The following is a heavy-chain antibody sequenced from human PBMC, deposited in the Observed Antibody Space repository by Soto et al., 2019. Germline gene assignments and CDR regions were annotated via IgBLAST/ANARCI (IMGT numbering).Heavy chain of an antibody. V-gene: IGHV4-61*01. Sequence: QAHSWPVSEGTGSSGSYHWSWKRQPPGKGLEWIGNINYSGSTNYNPSLKSRVTISVDTSKNQFSLKLSSVTAADTAVYYCARDLTSEWRFWCGRYKAPAGILYGMDVWGQGTTVTVSS. CDR3: ARDLTSEWRFWCGRYKAPAGILYGMDV. CDR2: INYSGST. D-gene: IGHD3-3*01. CDR1: EGTGSSGSYH. J-gene: IGHJ6*02.